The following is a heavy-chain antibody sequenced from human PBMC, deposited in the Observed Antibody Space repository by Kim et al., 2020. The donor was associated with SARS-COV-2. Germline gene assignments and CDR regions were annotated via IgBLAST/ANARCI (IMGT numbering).Heavy chain of an antibody. Sequence: PSLKSRVTISVDTSKNQFSLKLSSVTAADTAVYYCARHEVFWSGYLNMDVWGQGTTVTVSS. J-gene: IGHJ6*02. V-gene: IGHV4-59*08. CDR3: ARHEVFWSGYLNMDV. D-gene: IGHD3-3*01.